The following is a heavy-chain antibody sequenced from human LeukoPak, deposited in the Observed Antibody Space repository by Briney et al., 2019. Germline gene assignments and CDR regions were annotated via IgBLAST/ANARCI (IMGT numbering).Heavy chain of an antibody. CDR2: IYSGGTT. J-gene: IGHJ6*02. D-gene: IGHD4-17*01. CDR1: GITDSSNY. CDR3: ARDPRTTGKSNYGMDV. V-gene: IGHV3-53*01. Sequence: GGSLRLSCAASGITDSSNYMSWVRQPPGRGLEWVSIIYSGGTTYYADSVQGRFTISRDNSKNTVYLQMNSLRVEDTAVYYCARDPRTTGKSNYGMDVWGQGTTVTVSS.